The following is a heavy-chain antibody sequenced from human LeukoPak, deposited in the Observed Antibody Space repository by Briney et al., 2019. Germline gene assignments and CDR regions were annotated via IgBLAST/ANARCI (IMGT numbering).Heavy chain of an antibody. CDR3: ATLSVAAGDWDDDF. CDR1: GFTFSSYA. D-gene: IGHD6-13*01. Sequence: PGGSLRLSCVASGFTFSSYAMSWVRQAPGKGLEWVSGISITGGRTYYTDSVKGRFTISRDNSKNTLYLQMNSLRVEDTAVYYCATLSVAAGDWDDDFWGQGTLLTVSS. J-gene: IGHJ4*02. V-gene: IGHV3-23*01. CDR2: ISITGGRT.